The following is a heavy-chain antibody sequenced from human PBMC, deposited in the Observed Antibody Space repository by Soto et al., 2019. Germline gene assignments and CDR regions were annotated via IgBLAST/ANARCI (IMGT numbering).Heavy chain of an antibody. CDR1: VFSLTTSGMC. CDR2: IDWDDDK. D-gene: IGHD6-13*01. CDR3: ARIRVAAAGTYYYYYGMDV. V-gene: IGHV2-70*01. Sequence: SGPTLVHPTQTLTLPCTFSVFSLTTSGMCVSWIRQPPGKALEWLALIDWDDDKYYSTSLKTRLTISKDTSKNQVGLTMTNMDPVDTATYYCARIRVAAAGTYYYYYGMDVWGQGTTVTVSS. J-gene: IGHJ6*02.